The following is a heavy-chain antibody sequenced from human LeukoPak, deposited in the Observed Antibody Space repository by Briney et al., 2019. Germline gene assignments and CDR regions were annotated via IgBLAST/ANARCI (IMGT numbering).Heavy chain of an antibody. Sequence: PGGSLRLSCAASGFTFSIYGMHWVRQAPGKGLEWVAVIWKDGTNAYYADSVKGRFTISRDNSKNTLYLQMNSLRAEDTAVYYCARSGSATWSSYFDLWGRGTLVTVSS. D-gene: IGHD3-10*01. CDR2: IWKDGTNA. CDR3: ARSGSATWSSYFDL. CDR1: GFTFSIYG. J-gene: IGHJ2*01. V-gene: IGHV3-33*01.